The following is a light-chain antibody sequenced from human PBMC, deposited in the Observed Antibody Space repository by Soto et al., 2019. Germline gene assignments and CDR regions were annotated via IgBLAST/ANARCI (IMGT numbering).Light chain of an antibody. J-gene: IGKJ2*01. V-gene: IGKV3-20*01. CDR3: QQYGSSPYT. Sequence: EIALTQSPGTLSLSPGERATLSCRASQSVSNSYFAWHQQKPGQAPRLLIYGASCRATGIPDRFSGSESGADFTLTVSRLEPEVFAVYYCQQYGSSPYTFGQGTRLEIK. CDR2: GAS. CDR1: QSVSNSY.